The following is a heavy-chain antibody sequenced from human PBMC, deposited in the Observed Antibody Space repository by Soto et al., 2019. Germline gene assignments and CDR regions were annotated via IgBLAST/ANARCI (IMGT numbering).Heavy chain of an antibody. Sequence: QVQLVESGGGVVQPGRSLRLSCAASGFSFSNNGMRWVRQAPGKGLEWVAIISYDGSKKYYADSVKGRFTISRDNSKNTLYLQMNSLRVEATAIYYCAKDRVESGLGEIDYWGQGTLVTVSS. CDR2: ISYDGSKK. D-gene: IGHD3-16*01. CDR3: AKDRVESGLGEIDY. V-gene: IGHV3-30*18. J-gene: IGHJ4*02. CDR1: GFSFSNNG.